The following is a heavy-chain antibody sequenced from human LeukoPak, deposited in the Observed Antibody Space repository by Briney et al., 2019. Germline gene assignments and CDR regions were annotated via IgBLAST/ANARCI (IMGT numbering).Heavy chain of an antibody. CDR3: AREGDSSSWYPFYFDY. CDR1: GGSIISSNW. D-gene: IGHD6-13*01. Sequence: SGTLSLTCVVSGGSIISSNWWSWIRQPPGKGLEWIGEINHSGSTNYNPSLKSRVTISVDTSKNQFSLKLSSVTAADTAVYYCAREGDSSSWYPFYFDYWGQGTLVTVSS. V-gene: IGHV4-4*02. CDR2: INHSGST. J-gene: IGHJ4*02.